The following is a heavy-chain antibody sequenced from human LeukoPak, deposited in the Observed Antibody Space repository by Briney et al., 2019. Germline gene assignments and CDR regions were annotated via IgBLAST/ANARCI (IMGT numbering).Heavy chain of an antibody. CDR1: GGSISSYY. J-gene: IGHJ6*03. D-gene: IGHD3-10*01. CDR2: IYTSGST. Sequence: SETLSLTCTVSGGSISSYYWSWIRQSAGKGLEWIGRIYTSGSTNYNPSLKSRVTMSVDKSKNQFSLKLSSVTAAETAVYYCARETYYYGSGSRDYYMDVWGKGTTATVSS. V-gene: IGHV4-4*07. CDR3: ARETYYYGSGSRDYYMDV.